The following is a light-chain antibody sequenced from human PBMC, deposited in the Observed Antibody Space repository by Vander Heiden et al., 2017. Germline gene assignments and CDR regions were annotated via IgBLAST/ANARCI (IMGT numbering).Light chain of an antibody. Sequence: EIVLPQSPGTLSLSPGERATLSCRVSQSVSSSQLAWHQQKPGQAPRLLNHAASNRATGIPDRCSGSGAGTDFTLTISRLEPEDFAVYFCHHYTSSWTFGQGTKVEIK. V-gene: IGKV3-20*01. CDR2: AAS. CDR3: HHYTSSWT. J-gene: IGKJ1*01. CDR1: QSVSSSQ.